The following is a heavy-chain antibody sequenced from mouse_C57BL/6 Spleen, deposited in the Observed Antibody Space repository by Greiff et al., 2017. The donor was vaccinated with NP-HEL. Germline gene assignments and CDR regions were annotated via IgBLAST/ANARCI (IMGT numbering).Heavy chain of an antibody. J-gene: IGHJ3*01. CDR2: INPNNGGT. Sequence: EVQLQQSGPELVKPGASVKISCKASGYTFTDYYMNWVKQSHGKSLEWIGDINPNNGGTSYNQKFKGKATLTVDKSSSTAYMELRSLTSEDSAVYYCAREEQLRPAWFAYWGQGTLVTVSA. CDR1: GYTFTDYY. V-gene: IGHV1-26*01. CDR3: AREEQLRPAWFAY. D-gene: IGHD3-2*02.